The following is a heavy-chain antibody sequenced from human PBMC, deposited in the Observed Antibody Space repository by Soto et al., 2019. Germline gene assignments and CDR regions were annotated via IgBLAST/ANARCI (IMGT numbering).Heavy chain of an antibody. J-gene: IGHJ6*02. V-gene: IGHV4-61*01. Sequence: QVQLQESGPGLVKPSETLALTCTVSGGSVSSGSYYWSWIRQPPWKGLEWSGYIYYSGSTNDNPSLSSRVTISVDTSKNHFSLKISSVTAADTAVYYCARDYDFCSGYYRKYYGMDVWGQGTTDTVSS. CDR1: GGSVSSGSYY. CDR3: ARDYDFCSGYYRKYYGMDV. CDR2: IYYSGST. D-gene: IGHD3-3*01.